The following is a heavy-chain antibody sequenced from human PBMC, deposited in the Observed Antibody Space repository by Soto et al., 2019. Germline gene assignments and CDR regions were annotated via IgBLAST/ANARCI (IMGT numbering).Heavy chain of an antibody. CDR3: AKDLGSSWPNWFDP. CDR2: MNPNSGNT. D-gene: IGHD6-13*01. CDR1: GYTFTSYD. J-gene: IGHJ5*02. V-gene: IGHV1-8*01. Sequence: EASVKVSCKASGYTFTSYDINWVRQATGQGLEWMGWMNPNSGNTGYAHKFQGRVTMTRNTSISTAYMELSSLRSEDTAVYYCAKDLGSSWPNWFDPWGQGTLVTVSS.